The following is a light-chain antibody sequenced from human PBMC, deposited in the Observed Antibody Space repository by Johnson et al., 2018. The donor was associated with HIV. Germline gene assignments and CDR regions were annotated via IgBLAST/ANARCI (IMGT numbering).Light chain of an antibody. Sequence: QSVLTQSPSVSAAPGQKVTISCSGSSFNIGNNYVSWYQQVPGTAPKLLIYDNNKRPSGIPDRFSGSKSGTSATLGITGLQTGDEADYYCGTWDSSMSAVFGSGTKGTVL. CDR2: DNN. CDR1: SFNIGNNY. CDR3: GTWDSSMSAV. V-gene: IGLV1-51*01. J-gene: IGLJ1*01.